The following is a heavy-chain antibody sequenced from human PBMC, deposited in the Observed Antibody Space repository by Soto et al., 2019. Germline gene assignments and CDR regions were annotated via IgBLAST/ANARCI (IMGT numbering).Heavy chain of an antibody. D-gene: IGHD6-13*01. J-gene: IGHJ6*02. CDR1: GFTFSSYA. V-gene: IGHV3-23*01. CDR2: ISGSGGST. CDR3: AKDLSISAEYSSSYYYYYYGMDV. Sequence: GGSLRLSCAASGFTFSSYAMSWVRQAPGKGLEWVSAISGSGGSTYYADSVKGRFTISRDNSKNTLYLQMNSLRGEDTAVYYCAKDLSISAEYSSSYYYYYYGMDVWGQGTTVTVSS.